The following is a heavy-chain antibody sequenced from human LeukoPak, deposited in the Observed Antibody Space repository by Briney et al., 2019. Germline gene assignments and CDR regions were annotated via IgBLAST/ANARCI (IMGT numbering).Heavy chain of an antibody. CDR1: GFTVSSNY. D-gene: IGHD1-26*01. CDR2: IYSGGST. CDR3: ARDRWELLGPFDY. V-gene: IGHV3-53*01. Sequence: GGSLRLSCAASGFTVSSNYMSWVRRAPGKGLEWVSVIYSGGSTYYADSVKGRFTISRDNSKNTLYLQMNSLRAEDTAVYYCARDRWELLGPFDYWGQGTLVTVSS. J-gene: IGHJ4*02.